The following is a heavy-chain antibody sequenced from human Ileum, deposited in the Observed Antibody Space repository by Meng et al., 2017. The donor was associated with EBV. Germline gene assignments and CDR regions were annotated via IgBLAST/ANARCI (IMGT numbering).Heavy chain of an antibody. J-gene: IGHJ4*02. D-gene: IGHD2-21*02. Sequence: VQLQGAGPGLVKPSETLSLTCSVSNGSVSSYGYFWTWIRQPPGKGMEWIGYMSYTGSTNYKSTLQSRVTISVDQSKNQFSLKLSSVTAADTAVYYCARERGGGDRGIQWGQGTLVTVSS. CDR2: MSYTGST. V-gene: IGHV4-61*08. CDR3: ARERGGGDRGIQ. CDR1: NGSVSSYGYF.